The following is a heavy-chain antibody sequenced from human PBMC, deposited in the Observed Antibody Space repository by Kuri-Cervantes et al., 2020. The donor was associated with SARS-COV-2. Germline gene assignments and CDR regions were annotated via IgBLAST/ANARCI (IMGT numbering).Heavy chain of an antibody. CDR1: GFTFSSYA. J-gene: IGHJ6*02. CDR2: IDGSSGDT. Sequence: GESLKISCAASGFTFSSYAMSWVRQAPGRGLEWVSAIDGSSGDTYYADSVKGRCTISRDNSKNTLYLQMNSLRAEDTAVYYCAKGDYCSSTSCYSYYYYYGMDVWGQGTTVTVSS. V-gene: IGHV3-23*01. D-gene: IGHD2-2*01. CDR3: AKGDYCSSTSCYSYYYYYGMDV.